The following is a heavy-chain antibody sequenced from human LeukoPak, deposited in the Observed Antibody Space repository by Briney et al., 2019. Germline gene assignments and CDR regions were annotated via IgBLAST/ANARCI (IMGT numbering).Heavy chain of an antibody. J-gene: IGHJ5*02. CDR1: GGTFSSYA. Sequence: GASVKVSCKASGGTFSSYAISWVRQAPGQGLEWMGGIIPIFGTANYAQKFQGRVTITADKSTSTAYMELSSLRSEDTAVYYCARAQWGIAARSGSHLWWFDPWGQGTLDTVSS. CDR2: IIPIFGTA. V-gene: IGHV1-69*06. D-gene: IGHD6-6*01. CDR3: ARAQWGIAARSGSHLWWFDP.